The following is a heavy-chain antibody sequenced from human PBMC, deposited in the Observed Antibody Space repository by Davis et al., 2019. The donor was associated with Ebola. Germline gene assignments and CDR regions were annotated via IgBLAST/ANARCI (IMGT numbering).Heavy chain of an antibody. Sequence: PGGSLRLSCTVSGDSISSWYWSWIRQPPGKGLEWIGYIYYSGSTNYNPSLKSRVSLSVDTSKNHYSLKLTSVTAADTAVYYCATNSTSSGFDLWGQGTLVTVSS. J-gene: IGHJ4*02. V-gene: IGHV4-59*08. CDR2: IYYSGST. CDR3: ATNSTSSGFDL. D-gene: IGHD6-6*01. CDR1: GDSISSWY.